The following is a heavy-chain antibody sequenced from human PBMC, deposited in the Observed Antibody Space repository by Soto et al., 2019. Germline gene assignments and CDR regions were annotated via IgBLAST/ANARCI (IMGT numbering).Heavy chain of an antibody. D-gene: IGHD1-7*01. CDR3: ARGAWPYNWNYSWFDP. CDR1: GGSISSGGHY. CDR2: IDYSGSA. V-gene: IGHV4-31*03. Sequence: SETLSLTCTVSGGSISSGGHYWNWIRQHPGKGLEWIGYIDYSGSASYNPSLKSRVTISVDTSKNQFSLKLSSVTAADTAVYYCARGAWPYNWNYSWFDPFGQGTLVTLSS. J-gene: IGHJ5*02.